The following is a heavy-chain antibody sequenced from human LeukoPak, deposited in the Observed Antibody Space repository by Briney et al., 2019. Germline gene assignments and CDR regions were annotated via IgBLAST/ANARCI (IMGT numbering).Heavy chain of an antibody. CDR2: IYYSGST. Sequence: SETLSLTCTVSGGSISSYYWSWIRQPPGKGLEWIGYIYYSGSTNYNPSLKSRVTIPVDTSKNQFSLKLSSVTAADTAVYYCVVGDLGFPDAFDIWGQGTMVTVSS. CDR1: GGSISSYY. V-gene: IGHV4-59*08. J-gene: IGHJ3*02. CDR3: VVGDLGFPDAFDI. D-gene: IGHD3-10*01.